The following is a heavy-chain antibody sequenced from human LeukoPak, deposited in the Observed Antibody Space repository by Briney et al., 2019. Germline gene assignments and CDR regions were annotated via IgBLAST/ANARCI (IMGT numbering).Heavy chain of an antibody. Sequence: SETLSLTCAVYGGSFCGYYWSWIRQPLGKGLEWIGEINHSGSTNYNPSLKSRVTITVDTSKNHFSLKLSSVTAADTAVYYCAGYTYYYGSGSSLDAFDIWGQGTMVTVSS. CDR1: GGSFCGYY. CDR3: AGYTYYYGSGSSLDAFDI. V-gene: IGHV4-34*01. CDR2: INHSGST. D-gene: IGHD3-10*01. J-gene: IGHJ3*02.